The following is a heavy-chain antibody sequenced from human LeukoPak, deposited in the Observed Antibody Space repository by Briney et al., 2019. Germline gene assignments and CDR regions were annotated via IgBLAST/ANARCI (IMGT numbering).Heavy chain of an antibody. V-gene: IGHV3-30*02. D-gene: IGHD4-17*01. J-gene: IGHJ6*03. CDR3: AKRKYGDSWIYSMDV. CDR1: GFTFRTYD. CDR2: IRYDGSEE. Sequence: PGGSLRLSCAASGFTFRTYDMHWVRQSPDKGLEWVAFIRYDGSEENYADSVKGRFTISRENSRNTLYLQMNSLRAEDTAVYYCAKRKYGDSWIYSMDVWGKGTTVTVSS.